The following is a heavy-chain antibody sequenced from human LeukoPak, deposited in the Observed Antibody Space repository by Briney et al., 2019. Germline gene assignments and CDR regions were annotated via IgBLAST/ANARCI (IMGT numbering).Heavy chain of an antibody. CDR1: GGSISSYY. CDR2: IYYSGST. D-gene: IGHD3-10*01. V-gene: IGHV4-59*01. Sequence: PSETLSLTCTVSGGSISSYYWSWIRQPPGKGLEWIGYIYYSGSTNYNPSLKSRVTISVDTSKNQFSLKLSSVTAADTAVYYCARGLLWGNCYFDYWGQGTLVTVSS. J-gene: IGHJ4*02. CDR3: ARGLLWGNCYFDY.